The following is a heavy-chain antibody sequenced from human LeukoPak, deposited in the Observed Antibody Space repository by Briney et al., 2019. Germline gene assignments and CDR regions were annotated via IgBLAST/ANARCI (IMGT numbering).Heavy chain of an antibody. D-gene: IGHD3-10*01. CDR2: IIPIFGTA. CDR1: GGTFSSYA. Sequence: SVKVSCKASGGTFSSYAISWVRQAPGQGLEWMGGIIPIFGTANYAQKFQGRVTMTRNTSISTAYMELSSLRSEDTAVYYCARGLYYGSGSYYRYWGQGTLVTVSS. V-gene: IGHV1-69*05. CDR3: ARGLYYGSGSYYRY. J-gene: IGHJ4*02.